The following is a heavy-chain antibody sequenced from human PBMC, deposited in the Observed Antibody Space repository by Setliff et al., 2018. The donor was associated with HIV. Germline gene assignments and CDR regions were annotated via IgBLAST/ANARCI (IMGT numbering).Heavy chain of an antibody. CDR3: ARDWDYTTFDI. V-gene: IGHV1-46*01. CDR2: INPTGGST. J-gene: IGHJ3*02. D-gene: IGHD2-2*02. Sequence: ASVKVSCKPSGYSFTNHYMHWVRQAPGQGLEWMGVINPTGGSTRNTQKFQGRVAMTRDTSTSTVYMELSSLRSEDTAVYYCARDWDYTTFDIWGQGTMVTVSS. CDR1: GYSFTNHY.